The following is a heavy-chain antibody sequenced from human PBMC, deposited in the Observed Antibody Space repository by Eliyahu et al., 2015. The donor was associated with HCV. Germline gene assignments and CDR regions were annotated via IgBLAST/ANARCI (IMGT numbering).Heavy chain of an antibody. CDR1: GFTFSSYA. J-gene: IGHJ4*02. D-gene: IGHD3-22*01. CDR3: ANDAQSSGFKTYHDY. V-gene: IGHV3-23*01. CDR2: ISGSGGWR. Sequence: EVQLLESGGGLVQPGGSLRLSCAASGFTFSSYAMSWVRQAPGKGLEWVSAISGSGGWRYYADSVKGRFTISRDNSKNTLYLQMNSLRAEDTAVYYCANDAQSSGFKTYHDYWGQGTLVTVSS.